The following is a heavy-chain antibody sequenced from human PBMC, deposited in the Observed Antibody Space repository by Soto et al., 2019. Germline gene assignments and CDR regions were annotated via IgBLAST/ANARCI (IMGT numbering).Heavy chain of an antibody. CDR2: ISYDGSNK. CDR1: GFTFSSYG. CDR3: AKQYYDFWSGYYTIPSYYYGMDV. V-gene: IGHV3-30*18. J-gene: IGHJ6*02. Sequence: LRLSCAASGFTFSSYGMHWVRQAPGKGLEWVAVISYDGSNKYYADSVKGRFTISRDNSKNTLYLQMNSLRAEDTAVYYCAKQYYDFWSGYYTIPSYYYGMDVWGQGTTVTVSS. D-gene: IGHD3-3*01.